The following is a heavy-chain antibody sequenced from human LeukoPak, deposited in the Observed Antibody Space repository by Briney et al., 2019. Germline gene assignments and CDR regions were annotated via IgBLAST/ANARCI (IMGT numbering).Heavy chain of an antibody. Sequence: PSGTLSLTCAVSGGSISSSNWWSWVRQPPGKGLEWIGETYHSGSTNYNPSLKSRVTISVDKSKNQFSLKLSSVTAADTAVYYCARVVVVVAANWFDPWGQGTLVTVSS. V-gene: IGHV4-4*02. J-gene: IGHJ5*02. CDR1: GGSISSSNW. CDR3: ARVVVVVAANWFDP. D-gene: IGHD2-15*01. CDR2: TYHSGST.